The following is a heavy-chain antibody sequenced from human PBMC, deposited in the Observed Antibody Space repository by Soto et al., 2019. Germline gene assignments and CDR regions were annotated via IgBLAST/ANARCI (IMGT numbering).Heavy chain of an antibody. CDR2: INHSGST. D-gene: IGHD5-12*01. J-gene: IGHJ5*02. Sequence: QVQLQQWGAGLLKPSETLSLTCAVYGGSFSGYYWSWIRQPPGKGLEWIGEINHSGSTNYNPSLKCRVTISVDTSKNQFSLKLSSVTAADTAVYYCARGQSGYGARGDWFDPWGQGTLVTVSS. V-gene: IGHV4-34*01. CDR1: GGSFSGYY. CDR3: ARGQSGYGARGDWFDP.